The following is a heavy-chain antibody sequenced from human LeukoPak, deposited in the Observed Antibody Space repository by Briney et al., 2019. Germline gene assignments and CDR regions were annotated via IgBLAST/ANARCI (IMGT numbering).Heavy chain of an antibody. V-gene: IGHV3-23*01. J-gene: IGHJ5*02. CDR2: ISGSGDST. D-gene: IGHD2-15*01. CDR3: ARPGTPAATITNWFDP. CDR1: GFTFSSYA. Sequence: GGSLRLSCAASGFTFSSYAMSWVRQAPGKGLEWVSAISGSGDSTYYADSVKGRFTISRDNSKNTLYLQMNSLRAEDTAVYYCARPGTPAATITNWFDPWGQGTLVTVSS.